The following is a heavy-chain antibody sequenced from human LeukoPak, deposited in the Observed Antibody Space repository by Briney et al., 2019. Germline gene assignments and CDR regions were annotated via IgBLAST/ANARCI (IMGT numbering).Heavy chain of an antibody. V-gene: IGHV4-34*01. Sequence: SETLSLTCAVYGGSFSGYYWSWIRQPPGKGLEWIGEINHSGSTNYNPSLKSRVTISVDTSKNQFSLKLSSVTAADTAVYYCARGGYSYGYPFDYWGQGTLVTVSS. CDR1: GGSFSGYY. CDR3: ARGGYSYGYPFDY. CDR2: INHSGST. J-gene: IGHJ4*02. D-gene: IGHD5-18*01.